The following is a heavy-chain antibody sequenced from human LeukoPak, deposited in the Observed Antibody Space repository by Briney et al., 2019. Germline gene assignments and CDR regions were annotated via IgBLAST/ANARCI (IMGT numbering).Heavy chain of an antibody. CDR3: AITLGLSDAFDI. CDR2: ISSSSSYI. D-gene: IGHD7-27*01. V-gene: IGHV3-21*01. CDR1: GFTFSSYS. Sequence: GGSLRLSCAASGFTFSSYSMNWVRQAPGKGLEWVSSISSSSSYIYYADSVKGRFTISRDNARNSLYLQMNSLRAEDTAVYYCAITLGLSDAFDIRGQGTMVTVSS. J-gene: IGHJ3*02.